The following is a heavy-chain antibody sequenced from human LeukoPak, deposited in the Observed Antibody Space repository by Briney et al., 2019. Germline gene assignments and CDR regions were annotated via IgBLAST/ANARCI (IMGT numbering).Heavy chain of an antibody. CDR1: RFTFSSSA. CDR2: ISGSGGST. D-gene: IGHD4-23*01. CDR3: ARDRPHGGHNGFDS. J-gene: IGHJ4*02. Sequence: GGSLRLSCAASRFTFSSSAMSWVRQAPGKGLEWVSTISGSGGSTYSTDSVKGRFTISRDNFRNILYLQLDGLRGDDTAVYYCARDRPHGGHNGFDSWGQGTLVTVSS. V-gene: IGHV3-23*01.